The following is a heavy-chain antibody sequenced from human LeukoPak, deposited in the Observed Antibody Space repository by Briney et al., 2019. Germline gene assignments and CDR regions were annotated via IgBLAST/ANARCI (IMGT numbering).Heavy chain of an antibody. D-gene: IGHD4-17*01. V-gene: IGHV1-69*05. CDR3: AKAYYGDYEHFDY. CDR2: IIPIFGTA. Sequence: SVKVSCKASGGTFSSYAISWVRQAPGQGLEWMVRIIPIFGTANYAQKFQGRVTITTDESTSTAYMELSSLRSEDTAVYYCAKAYYGDYEHFDYWGQGTLVTVSS. CDR1: GGTFSSYA. J-gene: IGHJ4*02.